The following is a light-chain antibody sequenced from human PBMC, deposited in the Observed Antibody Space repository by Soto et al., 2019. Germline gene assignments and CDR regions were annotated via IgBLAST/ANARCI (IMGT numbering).Light chain of an antibody. CDR3: QQYDYSRS. CDR2: DVS. V-gene: IGKV1-5*01. CDR1: QNIATW. J-gene: IGKJ1*01. Sequence: DIQMTQSPSTVSASVGDRVTITCRASQNIATWLAWYQQKPGKAPKLLIYDVSNLESGVPSRFSGSGSGTEFTLTITSLQPEDLAIYYCQQYDYSRSFGQGTKVDIK.